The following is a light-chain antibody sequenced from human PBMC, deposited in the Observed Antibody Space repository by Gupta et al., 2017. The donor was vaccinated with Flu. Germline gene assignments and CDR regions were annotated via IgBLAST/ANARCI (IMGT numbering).Light chain of an antibody. J-gene: IGKJ4*01. V-gene: IGKV2-28*01. CDR1: QSLLHSNGYNY. Sequence: DIVMTQSPLSLPVTPGEPASISCRSSQSLLHSNGYNYLHWYLQKPGQSPQLLIYLGSNRASGVPDRFSGSGSGTDFTLKISRVGAEDVGVYYCMQALQTLHTFGGGTKVDIK. CDR3: MQALQTLHT. CDR2: LGS.